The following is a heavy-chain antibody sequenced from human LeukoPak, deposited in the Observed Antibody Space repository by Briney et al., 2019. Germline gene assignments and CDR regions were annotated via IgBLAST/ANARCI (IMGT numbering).Heavy chain of an antibody. Sequence: SETLSLTCTVSGDSINSLDLWSWVRQPPGKGLEWIGEMYLSGTTHSNPSVKSRVTISVDTSKNQFSLKLSSVTAADTAVYYCARSTNFDYWGQGTLVTVSS. CDR2: MYLSGTT. CDR1: GDSINSLDL. V-gene: IGHV4-4*02. CDR3: ARSTNFDY. J-gene: IGHJ4*02.